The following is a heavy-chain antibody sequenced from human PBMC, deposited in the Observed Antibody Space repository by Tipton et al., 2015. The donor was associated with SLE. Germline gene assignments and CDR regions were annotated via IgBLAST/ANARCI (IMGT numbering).Heavy chain of an antibody. D-gene: IGHD5-12*01. CDR1: GGSISSSSYY. CDR2: IYHSGST. CDR3: ARGVSGRPGGSGYDAEY. V-gene: IGHV4-39*07. J-gene: IGHJ4*02. Sequence: TLSLTCTVSGGSISSSSYYWGWIRQPPGKGLEWIGSIYHSGSTYYNPSLKSRVTISIDTSKNQFSLKLSSVTAADTAVYYCARGVSGRPGGSGYDAEYWGQGTLVTVSS.